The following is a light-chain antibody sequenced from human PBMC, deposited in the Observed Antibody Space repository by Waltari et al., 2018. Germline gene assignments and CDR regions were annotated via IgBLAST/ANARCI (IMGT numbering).Light chain of an antibody. V-gene: IGKV1-33*01. CDR3: QQYDNLPPFT. J-gene: IGKJ3*01. Sequence: DIQMTQSPSSLSASVGDRVTITCQASRDISNNLNWYQQKPGRAPKLLIYDAAKLETGVPSRFSGSGSGTHFTFTISNLQPEDIATYYCQQYDNLPPFTFGPGTKVDIK. CDR2: DAA. CDR1: RDISNN.